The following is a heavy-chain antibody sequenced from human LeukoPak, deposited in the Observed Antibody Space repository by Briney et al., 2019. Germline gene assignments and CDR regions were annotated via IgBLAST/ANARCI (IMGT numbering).Heavy chain of an antibody. J-gene: IGHJ5*02. V-gene: IGHV4-4*07. Sequence: PSETLSLTCTVSGGSLSSYYWSWIRPPAGKGLEWIGRIYTSGSTKYSPSLKSRVSMSIDTSKNQFSLKLSSVTAADTAVYYCARDRHYDSRSKNWFDPWGQGTLVTVSS. D-gene: IGHD3-10*01. CDR2: IYTSGST. CDR1: GGSLSSYY. CDR3: ARDRHYDSRSKNWFDP.